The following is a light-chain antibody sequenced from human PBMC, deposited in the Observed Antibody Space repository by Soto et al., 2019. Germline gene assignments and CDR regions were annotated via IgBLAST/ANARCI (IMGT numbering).Light chain of an antibody. CDR2: WAS. V-gene: IGKV4-1*01. CDR3: YPYFSTPLT. CDR1: QSVLYSSNNKNH. J-gene: IGKJ4*01. Sequence: DIVMTQSPDSLAVSLGERATINCKSSQSVLYSSNNKNHLAWYTQKPGQPPKLVIYWASTRESGVPDRLSGSGSGTDFTLTISSLQAEDVAVYDCYPYFSTPLTFGQGTKVDI.